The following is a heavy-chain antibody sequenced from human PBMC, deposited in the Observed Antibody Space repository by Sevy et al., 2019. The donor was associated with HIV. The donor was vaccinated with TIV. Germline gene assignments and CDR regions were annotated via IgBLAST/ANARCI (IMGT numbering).Heavy chain of an antibody. CDR3: VRGGVGGYSYSLDS. Sequence: GGSLRLSCAASGFTFSTYWMSWVRQAPGKGLEWVATKKQDGSEKDYVDSVKGRFTISRDNAKNSLYLQMNSLRGEATAVYYCVRGGVGGYSYSLDSWGQGTLVTVSS. V-gene: IGHV3-7*01. J-gene: IGHJ4*02. CDR1: GFTFSTYW. D-gene: IGHD5-18*01. CDR2: KKQDGSEK.